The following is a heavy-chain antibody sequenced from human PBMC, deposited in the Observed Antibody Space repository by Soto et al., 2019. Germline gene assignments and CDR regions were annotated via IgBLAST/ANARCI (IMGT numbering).Heavy chain of an antibody. CDR2: ISYDGSNK. V-gene: IGHV3-30*04. D-gene: IGHD3-9*01. CDR1: GFTFSSYA. Sequence: GGSLRLSCAASGFTFSSYAMHWVRQAPGKGLEWVAVISYDGSNKYYADSVKGRFTISRDNSKNTLYLQMNSLRAEDTAVYYCARVRRDFNWSVGNDYWGQGTLVTVSS. J-gene: IGHJ4*02. CDR3: ARVRRDFNWSVGNDY.